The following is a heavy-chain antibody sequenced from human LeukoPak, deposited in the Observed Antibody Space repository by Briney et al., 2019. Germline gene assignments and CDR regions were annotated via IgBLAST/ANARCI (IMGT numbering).Heavy chain of an antibody. CDR2: INHSGST. V-gene: IGHV4-34*01. D-gene: IGHD5-18*01. Sequence: PSETLSLTCAVYGGSFSGYYWSWIRQPPGKGLEWIGEINHSGSTNYNPSLKSRVTISVDTSKNQFSLKLSSVTAADTAVYYCARGRGYSYSPYYMDVWGKGTTVTISS. CDR3: ARGRGYSYSPYYMDV. CDR1: GGSFSGYY. J-gene: IGHJ6*03.